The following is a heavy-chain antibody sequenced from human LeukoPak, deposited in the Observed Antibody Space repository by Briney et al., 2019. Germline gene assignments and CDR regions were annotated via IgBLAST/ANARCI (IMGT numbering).Heavy chain of an antibody. CDR3: ARGRQRITMVRGVMKYFDF. D-gene: IGHD3-10*01. Sequence: SETLSLTCAVYGGSFSGYYWSWIRQPPGKGLEWIGEINHSGSTNYNPSLKGRVTISVDTSKNQFSLKLSSVTAADTAVYYCARGRQRITMVRGVMKYFDFWGQGTLVTVSS. V-gene: IGHV4-34*01. CDR1: GGSFSGYY. CDR2: INHSGST. J-gene: IGHJ4*02.